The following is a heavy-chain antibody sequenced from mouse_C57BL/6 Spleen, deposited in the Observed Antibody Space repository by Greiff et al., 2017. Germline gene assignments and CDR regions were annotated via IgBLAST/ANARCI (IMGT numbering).Heavy chain of an antibody. Sequence: VQLQQSGPELVKPGASVKISCKASGYAFSSSWMNWVKQRPGKGLEWIGRIYPGDGDTKYNGKFKGKATLTADKSSSTAYMQISSLTSEDSAVYFCARWYYYGSSYFDYWGQGTTLTVSS. V-gene: IGHV1-82*01. CDR2: IYPGDGDT. CDR3: ARWYYYGSSYFDY. CDR1: GYAFSSSW. J-gene: IGHJ2*01. D-gene: IGHD1-1*01.